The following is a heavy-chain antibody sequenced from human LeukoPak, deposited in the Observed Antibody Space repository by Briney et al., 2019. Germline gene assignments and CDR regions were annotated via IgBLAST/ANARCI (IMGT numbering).Heavy chain of an antibody. V-gene: IGHV4-39*07. CDR2: IYYSGST. J-gene: IGHJ5*02. D-gene: IGHD3-10*01. CDR1: GGSISSSSYY. CDR3: AGLWFGEFLYNWFVP. Sequence: PSETLSLTCTVSGGSISSSSYYWGWIRQPPGKGLERIGSIYYSGSTYYNPSLKSRVTISVDTSKNQFSLKLSSVTAADTAVYYCAGLWFGEFLYNWFVPWGQGTLVTVSS.